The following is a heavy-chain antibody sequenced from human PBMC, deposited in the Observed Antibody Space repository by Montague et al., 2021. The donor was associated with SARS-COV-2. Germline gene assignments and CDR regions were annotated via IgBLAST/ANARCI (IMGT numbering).Heavy chain of an antibody. Sequence: CAISGDSVSSHSAAWNWIRQSPSRALEWLGRTYYRSKWYNDYAVSVKSRITINPDTSKNQFSLQLNSVTPEDTAVYYCARQPLGYDFVYYYYGMDVWGQGTTVTVSS. V-gene: IGHV6-1*01. J-gene: IGHJ6*02. D-gene: IGHD5-12*01. CDR3: ARQPLGYDFVYYYYGMDV. CDR2: TYYRSKWYN. CDR1: GDSVSSHSAA.